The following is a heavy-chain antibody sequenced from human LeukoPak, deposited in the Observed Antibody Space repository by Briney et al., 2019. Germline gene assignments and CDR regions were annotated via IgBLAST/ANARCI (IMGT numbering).Heavy chain of an antibody. Sequence: GGSLRLTCTGSGFTFSNYRMKWVRQAPGKGLEWVSSISSSSSYIYYADSVKGRFTISRDNAKNSLYLQMNSLRAEDTAVYYCARGKYCSGGSCYSFWFDPWGQGTLVTVSS. D-gene: IGHD2-15*01. CDR2: ISSSSSYI. J-gene: IGHJ5*02. CDR1: GFTFSNYR. V-gene: IGHV3-21*01. CDR3: ARGKYCSGGSCYSFWFDP.